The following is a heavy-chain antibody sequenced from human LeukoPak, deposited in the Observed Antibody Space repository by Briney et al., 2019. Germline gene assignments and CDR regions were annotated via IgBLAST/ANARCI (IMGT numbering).Heavy chain of an antibody. CDR3: ANNYYNSSGYYHFDY. J-gene: IGHJ4*02. V-gene: IGHV3-23*01. CDR1: GFTFSSYA. Sequence: PGGSLRLSCAASGFTFSSYAMSWVRQAPGKGLEWVSTISGSGGITYYADSMKGRFTISRDNSKNTLYLQMNSLRAEDTAVYYCANNYYNSSGYYHFDYWGQGTLVTVSS. D-gene: IGHD3-22*01. CDR2: ISGSGGIT.